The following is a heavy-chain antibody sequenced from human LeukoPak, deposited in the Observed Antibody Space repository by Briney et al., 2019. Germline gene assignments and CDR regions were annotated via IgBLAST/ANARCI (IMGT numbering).Heavy chain of an antibody. Sequence: PGRSLRLSCAASGFTFDDYAMHWVRQAPGKGLEWVSGISWNSGSIGYADSVKGRFTISRDNAKNSLYLQMNSLRAEDTAFYYCAKDTAMGTTVTSPYDYWGQGTLVTVSS. V-gene: IGHV3-9*01. CDR2: ISWNSGSI. CDR1: GFTFDDYA. D-gene: IGHD4-17*01. J-gene: IGHJ4*02. CDR3: AKDTAMGTTVTSPYDY.